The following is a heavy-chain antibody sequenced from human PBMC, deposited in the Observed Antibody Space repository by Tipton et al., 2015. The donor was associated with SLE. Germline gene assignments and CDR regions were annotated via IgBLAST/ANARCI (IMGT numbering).Heavy chain of an antibody. CDR3: ARGALAYRMRGWFDP. D-gene: IGHD2-2*02. CDR2: IYYSGST. J-gene: IGHJ5*02. V-gene: IGHV4-59*01. CDR1: GGSISSYY. Sequence: TLSLTCTVSGGSISSYYWSWIRQPPGKGLEWIGYIYYSGSTNYNPSLKSRVTISVDTSKNQFSLKLSSVTAADTAVYYCARGALAYRMRGWFDPWGQGSLVTVSS.